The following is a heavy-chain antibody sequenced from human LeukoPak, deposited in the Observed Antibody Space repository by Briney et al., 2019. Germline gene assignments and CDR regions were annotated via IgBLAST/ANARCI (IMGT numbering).Heavy chain of an antibody. CDR2: ISTTGNNI. CDR3: ARDGLAAATLHWCFDL. V-gene: IGHV3-21*05. J-gene: IGHJ2*01. D-gene: IGHD2-15*01. CDR1: GFTFSNYA. Sequence: GGSLRLSCAASGFTFSNYAMSWVRQAPGKGLEWISYISTTGNNIYYADSVKGRFTISRDNARNSLYLQMNSLRAEDTAVYYCARDGLAAATLHWCFDLWGRGTLVTVSS.